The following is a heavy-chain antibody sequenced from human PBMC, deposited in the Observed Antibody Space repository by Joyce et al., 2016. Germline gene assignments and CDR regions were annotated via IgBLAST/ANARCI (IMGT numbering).Heavy chain of an antibody. Sequence: QMQLVQSGAEVKKPGSSVKVSCRAFGGTRRGYAISWVRQAPGQGLEWMGGITPIFATAKYAQKFQTRLTMTADKSTNTAYMELSSLRSEDTAIYYCVRVRQSGNINDYWGQGTQVTVSS. J-gene: IGHJ4*02. CDR2: ITPIFATA. CDR1: GGTRRGYA. V-gene: IGHV1-69*06. CDR3: VRVRQSGNINDY.